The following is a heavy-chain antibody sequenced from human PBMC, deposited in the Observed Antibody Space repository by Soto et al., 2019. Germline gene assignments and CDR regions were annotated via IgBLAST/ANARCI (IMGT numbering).Heavy chain of an antibody. J-gene: IGHJ6*03. V-gene: IGHV3-33*01. CDR2: IWYDGSNK. D-gene: IGHD2-2*01. Sequence: GGSLRLSCAASGFTFSSYGMHWVRQAPGKGLEWVAVIWYDGSNKYYADSVKGRFTISRDNSKNTLYLQMNSLRAEDTAVYYCARDAADIVVVPASLESLYYMDVWGKGTTVTVSS. CDR1: GFTFSSYG. CDR3: ARDAADIVVVPASLESLYYMDV.